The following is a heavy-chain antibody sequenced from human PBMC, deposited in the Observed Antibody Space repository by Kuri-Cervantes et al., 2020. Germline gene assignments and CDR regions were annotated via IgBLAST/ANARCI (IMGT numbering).Heavy chain of an antibody. CDR3: AKGGSYFNYYGMDV. D-gene: IGHD1-26*01. CDR1: GFTFSSYA. CDR2: ISYDGSNK. V-gene: IGHV3-30-3*01. J-gene: IGHJ6*02. Sequence: GGSLRLSCAASGFTFSSYAMHWVRQAPGKGLEWVAVISYDGSNKYYADSVEGRFTISRDNSKNTLYLQMNSLRAEDTAVYYCAKGGSYFNYYGMDVWGQGTTVTVSS.